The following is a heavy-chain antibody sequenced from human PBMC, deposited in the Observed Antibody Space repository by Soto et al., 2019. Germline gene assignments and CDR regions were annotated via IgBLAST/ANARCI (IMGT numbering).Heavy chain of an antibody. Sequence: TLSLTCTVSGGSVSSGGYYWSWIRQHPGTGLEWIGYIYYSGTTYFNPSLKSRASISLDTSKNESSLKLTSVTAADTAVYYCARRALPQCINGVCYKDGFWDYWGQGALVTVSS. V-gene: IGHV4-31*03. D-gene: IGHD2-8*01. CDR2: IYYSGTT. J-gene: IGHJ4*02. CDR1: GGSVSSGGYY. CDR3: ARRALPQCINGVCYKDGFWDY.